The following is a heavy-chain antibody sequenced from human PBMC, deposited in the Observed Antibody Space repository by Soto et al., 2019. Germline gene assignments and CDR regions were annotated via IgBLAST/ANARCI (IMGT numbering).Heavy chain of an antibody. Sequence: GGSLRLSCAASGFTLSSYSMNWVRQAPGKGLEWVSSISSSSSYIYYADSVKGRFTISRDNAKNSLYLQMNSLRAEDTAVYYCARDRYSSSWTDYYGMDVWGQGTTVTVSS. CDR1: GFTLSSYS. CDR3: ARDRYSSSWTDYYGMDV. D-gene: IGHD6-13*01. J-gene: IGHJ6*02. CDR2: ISSSSSYI. V-gene: IGHV3-21*01.